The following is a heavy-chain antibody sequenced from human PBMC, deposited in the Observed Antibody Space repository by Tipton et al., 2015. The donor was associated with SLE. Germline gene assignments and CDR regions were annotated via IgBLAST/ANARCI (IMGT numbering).Heavy chain of an antibody. CDR1: GGSITSGGYY. D-gene: IGHD6-19*01. V-gene: IGHV4-61*08. CDR3: ARGVAGYYFFYYLDV. Sequence: TLSLTCSVSGGSITSGGYYWSWIRQPPGKGLEWIGYIFYSGSTNYNPSLKSRVTISVDTSKNQFSLNLSSVTAADTAVYYCARGVAGYYFFYYLDVWGSGTAVTVSS. J-gene: IGHJ6*03. CDR2: IFYSGST.